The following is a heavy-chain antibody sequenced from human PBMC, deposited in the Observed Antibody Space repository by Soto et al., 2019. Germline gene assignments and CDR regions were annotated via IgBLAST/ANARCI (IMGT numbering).Heavy chain of an antibody. J-gene: IGHJ6*02. CDR3: ARGKWELDYYYYGMDV. Sequence: PSEALALTCDVSGCSISNYYWTWVRQSPEKGLEWIGYMYYNGNINYNPSLKSRVTISIDTSKNQFSLTLKSVTAADTAVYYCARGKWELDYYYYGMDVWGQGTTVPVSS. CDR1: GCSISNYY. CDR2: MYYNGNI. V-gene: IGHV4-59*01. D-gene: IGHD1-26*01.